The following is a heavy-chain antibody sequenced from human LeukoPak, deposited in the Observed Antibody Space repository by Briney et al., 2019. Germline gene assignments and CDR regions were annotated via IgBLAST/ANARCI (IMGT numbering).Heavy chain of an antibody. CDR3: AREASGTSSYSL. V-gene: IGHV3-48*01. D-gene: IGHD2-2*01. CDR1: GFTFSSYS. Sequence: GGSLRLSCAASGFTFSSYSMNWVRQAPGKGLEWVSYISSSSSMIYYADSVRGRFTISRDNAKNSLYLQMNSLRAEDTAVYYCAREASGTSSYSLWGQGTLVTVSS. J-gene: IGHJ4*02. CDR2: ISSSSSMI.